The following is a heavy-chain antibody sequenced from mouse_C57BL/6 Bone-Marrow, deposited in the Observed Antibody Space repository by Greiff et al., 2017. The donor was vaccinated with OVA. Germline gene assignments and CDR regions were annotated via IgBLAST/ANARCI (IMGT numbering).Heavy chain of an antibody. CDR3: TTWGTTVVGPFAY. D-gene: IGHD1-1*01. CDR2: IDPANGDT. J-gene: IGHJ3*01. Sequence: VQLQQSGAELVRPGASVKLSCTASGFNIKDDYMHWVKQRPEQGLEWIGWIDPANGDTEYASKFQGKATITADTSSNTAYLQLSSLTSEDTAVYYCTTWGTTVVGPFAYWGQGTLVTVSA. V-gene: IGHV14-4*01. CDR1: GFNIKDDY.